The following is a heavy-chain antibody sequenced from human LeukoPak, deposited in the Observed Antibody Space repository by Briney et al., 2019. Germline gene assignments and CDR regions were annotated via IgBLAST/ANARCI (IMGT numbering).Heavy chain of an antibody. CDR2: IYYSGST. CDR1: GGSISSYY. J-gene: IGHJ6*03. D-gene: IGHD3-3*01. V-gene: IGHV4-59*01. Sequence: PSETLSLTCTISGGSISSYYWSWIRQPPGKGLEWIGYIYYSGSTNYNPSLKSRVTITVDTPKNQFALKLSSVTAAATAVYYCARAFQFFGVIKEAAYYYYYMDVWGKGTTVTVSS. CDR3: ARAFQFFGVIKEAAYYYYYMDV.